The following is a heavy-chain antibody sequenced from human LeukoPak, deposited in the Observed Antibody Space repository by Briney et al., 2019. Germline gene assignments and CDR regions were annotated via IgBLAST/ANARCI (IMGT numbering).Heavy chain of an antibody. CDR1: GYSISSSYY. CDR2: IYYSGST. CDR3: ARCPITMVPPPGFDY. Sequence: PSETLSLTCTVSGYSISSSYYWGWIRQPPGKGLEWIGSIYYSGSTYYNPSLKSRVTISVDTSKNQFSLKLSSVTAADTAVYYYARCPITMVPPPGFDYWGQGTLVTVSS. V-gene: IGHV4-38-2*02. D-gene: IGHD3-10*01. J-gene: IGHJ4*02.